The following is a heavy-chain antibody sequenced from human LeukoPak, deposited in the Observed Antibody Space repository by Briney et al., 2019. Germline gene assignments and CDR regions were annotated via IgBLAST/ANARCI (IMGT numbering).Heavy chain of an antibody. CDR1: RYTFTDYY. D-gene: IGHD4-17*01. Sequence: ASVKVSCKASRYTFTDYYMHWVRQAPGQGLEWMGWINPNSGGTNYAQKFQGRVTMTRDTSISTAYMELSRLRSDDTAVYYCAREGDRFTVTALDYWGQGTLVTVSS. V-gene: IGHV1-2*02. J-gene: IGHJ4*02. CDR2: INPNSGGT. CDR3: AREGDRFTVTALDY.